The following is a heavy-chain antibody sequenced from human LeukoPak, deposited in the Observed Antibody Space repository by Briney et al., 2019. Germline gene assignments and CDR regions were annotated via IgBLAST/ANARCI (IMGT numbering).Heavy chain of an antibody. CDR2: INEGGNSK. CDR3: ARDSPERGYSYGPLDNYFDY. Sequence: GGSLRLSCAASGFTFSAYWMTWVRQAPGKGLEWVANINEGGNSKYYVDSVRGRFTISRDKTKDLLHLQMSSLRAEDTAVYYCARDSPERGYSYGPLDNYFDYWGQGTLVTVSS. CDR1: GFTFSAYW. D-gene: IGHD5-18*01. V-gene: IGHV3-7*01. J-gene: IGHJ4*02.